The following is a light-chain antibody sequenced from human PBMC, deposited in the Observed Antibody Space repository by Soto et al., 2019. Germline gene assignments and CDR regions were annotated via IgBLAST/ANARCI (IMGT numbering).Light chain of an antibody. J-gene: IGKJ5*01. CDR2: GAS. CDR1: QSVGSY. V-gene: IGKV3-20*01. CDR3: QQYAKSVIT. Sequence: EIVLTQSPGTLSLSPGERATLSCRASQSVGSYLAWYQQKPGQAPRLLVYGASSRGTGIPDRFSGSEPGTDFTLTISRLEPEDFAMYYCQQYAKSVITFGQGTRLEIK.